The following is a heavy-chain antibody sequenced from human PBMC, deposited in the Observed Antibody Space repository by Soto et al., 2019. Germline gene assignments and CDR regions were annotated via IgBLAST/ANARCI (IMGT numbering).Heavy chain of an antibody. Sequence: EVQLLESGGGSVQPGGSLMLSSATSGFTFDRYSLSWVRQAPGKGLEWVSGISGTGQTTHYGDSVKGRFIISRDNFRNTLYLQMNSLRAEDTAVYFCAKSRGDSWNTYFFDYWGRGALVTVSS. J-gene: IGHJ4*02. V-gene: IGHV3-23*01. D-gene: IGHD2-21*01. CDR3: AKSRGDSWNTYFFDY. CDR2: ISGTGQTT. CDR1: GFTFDRYS.